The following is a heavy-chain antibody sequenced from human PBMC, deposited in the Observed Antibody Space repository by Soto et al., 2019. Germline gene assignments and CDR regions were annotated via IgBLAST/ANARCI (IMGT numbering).Heavy chain of an antibody. CDR1: GFTFSSYS. J-gene: IGHJ3*02. D-gene: IGHD3-22*01. CDR3: ARVIDTYYYDSSGYPDAFDI. CDR2: ISSSSSYI. V-gene: IGHV3-21*01. Sequence: PGGSLRLSCAASGFTFSSYSMNWVRQAPGKGLEWVSSISSSSSYIYYAGSVKGRFTISRDNAKNSLYLQMNSLRDEDTAVYYCARVIDTYYYDSSGYPDAFDIWGQGTMVTVSS.